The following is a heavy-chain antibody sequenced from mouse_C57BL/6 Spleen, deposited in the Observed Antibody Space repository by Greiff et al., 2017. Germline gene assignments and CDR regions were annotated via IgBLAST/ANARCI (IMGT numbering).Heavy chain of an antibody. V-gene: IGHV1-80*01. J-gene: IGHJ2*01. CDR1: GYAFSSYW. CDR2: IYPGDGDT. CDR3: ARGGGEYFDY. Sequence: VQRVESGAELVKPGASVKISCKASGYAFSSYWMNWVKQRPGKGLEWIGQIYPGDGDTNYNGKFKGKATLTADKSSSTADMQLSSLTSEDSAVYFCARGGGEYFDYWGQGTTLTVSS.